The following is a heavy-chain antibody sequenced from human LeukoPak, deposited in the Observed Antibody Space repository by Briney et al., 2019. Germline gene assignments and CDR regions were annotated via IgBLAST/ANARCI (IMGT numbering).Heavy chain of an antibody. V-gene: IGHV1-46*01. J-gene: IGHJ4*02. D-gene: IGHD3-22*01. CDR2: INPSGGST. CDR3: ARTLDSDSSGYYLNY. CDR1: GYTFTSYY. Sequence: GASVKVSCKASGYTFTSYYIHWVRQAPGQGLEWRGIINPSGGSTSYSQKSQGRVTLTRDTSTRKVYMELSSLRSEDTAVFYCARTLDSDSSGYYLNYWGQGTLVTVSS.